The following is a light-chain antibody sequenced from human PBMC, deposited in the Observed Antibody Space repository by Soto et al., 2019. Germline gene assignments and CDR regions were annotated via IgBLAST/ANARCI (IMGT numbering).Light chain of an antibody. Sequence: DIEVTHSRSTLSGSIGSGCTISCPASESISGWLAWYQQQQGKAPKLLIYDASNLESGVPSRFSGSVSGTEVTIAISSLKPDDGATYYCQQYNNYTRTFGQGTKVDIK. J-gene: IGKJ1*01. CDR1: ESISGW. CDR3: QQYNNYTRT. V-gene: IGKV1-5*01. CDR2: DAS.